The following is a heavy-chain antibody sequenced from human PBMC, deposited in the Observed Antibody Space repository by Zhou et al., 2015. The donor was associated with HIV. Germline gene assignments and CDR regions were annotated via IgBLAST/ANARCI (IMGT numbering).Heavy chain of an antibody. CDR2: IIPIFGTA. D-gene: IGHD3-10*01. CDR1: GYTFTSYY. J-gene: IGHJ3*02. Sequence: QVQLVQSGAEVKKPGASVKVSCKASGYTFTSYYMHWVRQAPGQGLEWMGGIIPIFGTANYAQKFQGRVTITADESTSTAYMELSSLRSEDTAVYYCACYYGRNDAFDIWGQGTMVTVSS. V-gene: IGHV1-69*01. CDR3: ACYYGRNDAFDI.